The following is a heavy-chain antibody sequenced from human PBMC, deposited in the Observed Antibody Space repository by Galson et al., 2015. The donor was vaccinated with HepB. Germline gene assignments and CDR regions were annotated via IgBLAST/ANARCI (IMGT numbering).Heavy chain of an antibody. CDR1: GFTFRGHW. D-gene: IGHD3-22*01. V-gene: IGHV3-74*03. Sequence: SLRLSCAASGFTFRGHWVHWVRQAPGKGLVWVSRINSDGGLTTYADSVKGRFTISRDNAKNTLYLQMNSLRAEDTAVYHCVRDSSGSYWGQGTLVTVSS. CDR2: INSDGGLT. CDR3: VRDSSGSY. J-gene: IGHJ4*02.